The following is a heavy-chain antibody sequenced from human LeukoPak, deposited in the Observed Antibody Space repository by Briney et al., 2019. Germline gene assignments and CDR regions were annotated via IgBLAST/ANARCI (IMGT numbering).Heavy chain of an antibody. CDR3: ARDRYYGSGRYRGDNWFDP. D-gene: IGHD3-10*01. CDR2: ISSSSSTI. J-gene: IGHJ5*02. CDR1: GFTFSSYS. Sequence: GGSLRLSCAASGFTFSSYSMNWARQAPGEGLEWVSYISSSSSTIYYADSVKGRFTISRDNAKNSLYLQMNSLRAEDTAVYYCARDRYYGSGRYRGDNWFDPWGQGTLVTVSS. V-gene: IGHV3-48*04.